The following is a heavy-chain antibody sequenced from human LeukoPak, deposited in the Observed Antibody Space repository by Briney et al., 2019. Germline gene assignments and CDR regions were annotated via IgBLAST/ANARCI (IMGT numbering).Heavy chain of an antibody. D-gene: IGHD2-15*01. CDR3: ARVYCSGGTCSFDY. V-gene: IGHV4-39*01. Sequence: SETLSLTCTVSGGSISSSSYYWGWIRQPPGKVLEWIGSIYYSGSTYYNPSLKSRATISVDTSKHQFSLRLSSVTAADTAVYYCARVYCSGGTCSFDYWGQGTLVTVSS. J-gene: IGHJ4*02. CDR2: IYYSGST. CDR1: GGSISSSSYY.